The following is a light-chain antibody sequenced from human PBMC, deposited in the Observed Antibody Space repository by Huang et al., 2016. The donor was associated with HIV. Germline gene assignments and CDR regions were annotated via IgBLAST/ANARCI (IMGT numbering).Light chain of an antibody. CDR3: QQYGISPWT. Sequence: EVVLTQSPGTLSLSPGERGTLSCRASESVTSSHLAWYQQKPGQVPRILIYGASARATGIPDRFVGSGSGTGFTLTISRLEAEDSATYYCQQYGISPWTFGQGTKVEIK. CDR1: ESVTSSH. CDR2: GAS. J-gene: IGKJ1*01. V-gene: IGKV3-20*01.